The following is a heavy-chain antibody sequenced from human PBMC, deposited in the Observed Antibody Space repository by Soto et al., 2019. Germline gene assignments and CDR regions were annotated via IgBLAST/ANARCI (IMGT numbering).Heavy chain of an antibody. V-gene: IGHV3-11*03. CDR2: ISSSSSYT. J-gene: IGHJ4*02. CDR3: ASSDHILTGYPPLDY. CDR1: GFTFSDYY. D-gene: IGHD3-9*01. Sequence: GGSLRLSCAASGFTFSDYYMSWIRQAPGKGLEWVSYISSSSSYTNYADSVKGRFTISRDNAKNSLYLQMNSLRAEDTAVYYCASSDHILTGYPPLDYWGQGTLVTVSS.